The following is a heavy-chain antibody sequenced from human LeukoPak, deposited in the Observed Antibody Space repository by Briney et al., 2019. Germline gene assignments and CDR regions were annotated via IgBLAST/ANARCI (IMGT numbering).Heavy chain of an antibody. CDR1: GLTVSSSY. CDR3: ASILYG. D-gene: IGHD2/OR15-2a*01. CDR2: FSSGGRT. J-gene: IGHJ4*02. Sequence: GGSLRLSCAASGLTVSSSYMSWVRQAPGKGLEWVATFSSGGRTSYADSVKGRFTISRDTSQNTVYLQMNSLRDEDTALYYCASILYGWGQGTLVTVSS. V-gene: IGHV3-53*01.